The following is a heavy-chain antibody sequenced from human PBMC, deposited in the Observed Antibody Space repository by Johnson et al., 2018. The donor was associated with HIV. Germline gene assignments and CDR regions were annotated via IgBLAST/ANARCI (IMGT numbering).Heavy chain of an antibody. CDR1: ALNSSRCW. CDR2: ISYDGSNK. CDR3: ARDPITMVRGVISDAFDI. Sequence: QVQLMESGGGLVHPGGSLRLSCAASALNSSRCWMKWVRQAPGKGLEWVAVISYDGSNKYYADSVKGRFTISRDNSKNTLYLQMNSLRAEDTAVYYCARDPITMVRGVISDAFDIWGQGTMVTVSS. V-gene: IGHV3-30-3*01. D-gene: IGHD3-10*01. J-gene: IGHJ3*02.